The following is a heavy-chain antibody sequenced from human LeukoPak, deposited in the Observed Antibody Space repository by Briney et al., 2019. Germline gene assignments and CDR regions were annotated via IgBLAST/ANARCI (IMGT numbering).Heavy chain of an antibody. V-gene: IGHV3-30-3*01. J-gene: IGHJ4*02. Sequence: GGSLRLSCAASGFTFSSYAMHWVRQAPGKGLEWVAVISYDGSNKYYADSVKGRFTISRDNSKNTLYLQMNSLRAEDTAVYYCARVEMATLGDYWGQGTLVTVSS. CDR3: ARVEMATLGDY. CDR1: GFTFSSYA. CDR2: ISYDGSNK. D-gene: IGHD5-24*01.